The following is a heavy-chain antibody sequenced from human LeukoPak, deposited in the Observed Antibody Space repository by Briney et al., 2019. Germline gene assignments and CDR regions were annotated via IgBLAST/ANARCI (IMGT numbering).Heavy chain of an antibody. CDR2: IKQDGSEK. Sequence: GGSLRLSCAACGFIFSTYWMNWVRQAPGKGLEWVANIKQDGSEKYYVDSVKGRFTISRDNAKNSLYLQMNSLRAEDTAVYYCAKDVTLVRGCLFDYWGQGTLVTVSS. J-gene: IGHJ4*02. CDR1: GFIFSTYW. V-gene: IGHV3-7*01. D-gene: IGHD3-10*01. CDR3: AKDVTLVRGCLFDY.